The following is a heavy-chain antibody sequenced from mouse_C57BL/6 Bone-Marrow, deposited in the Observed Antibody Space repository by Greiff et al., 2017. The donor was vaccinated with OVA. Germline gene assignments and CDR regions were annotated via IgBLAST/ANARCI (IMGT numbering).Heavy chain of an antibody. Sequence: QVQLQQSGPELVKPGASVKISCKASGYTFTDYYINWVKQRPGQGLEWIGWIFPGSGSTYYNEKFKGKATLTVDKSSSTAYMLLSSLTSEDSAVYFCARWGNLTAQATFAYWGQGTLVTVSA. J-gene: IGHJ3*01. V-gene: IGHV1-75*01. CDR3: ARWGNLTAQATFAY. D-gene: IGHD3-2*02. CDR2: IFPGSGST. CDR1: GYTFTDYY.